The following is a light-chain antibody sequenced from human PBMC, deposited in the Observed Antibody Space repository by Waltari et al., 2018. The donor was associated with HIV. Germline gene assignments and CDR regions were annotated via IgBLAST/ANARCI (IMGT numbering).Light chain of an antibody. V-gene: IGLV2-23*02. CDR3: CSYAGSSTYV. Sequence: QSALTQPASVSGSPGQSITISCTGTSSDVGASNYVSWYQQHPGQAPKLMIYDVTKRPSGVSNRFSGSKSANTASLTISGLQAEDEADYYCCSYAGSSTYVFGSGTKVTVL. J-gene: IGLJ1*01. CDR2: DVT. CDR1: SSDVGASNY.